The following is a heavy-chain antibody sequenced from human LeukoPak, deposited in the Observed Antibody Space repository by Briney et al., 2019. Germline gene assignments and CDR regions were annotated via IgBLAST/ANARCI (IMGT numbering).Heavy chain of an antibody. Sequence: SETLSLTCAVYGGSFSGYYWSWIRQPPGKGLEWIGEINHSGSTNYNPSLKSRVTMSVDTSKNQFSLKLSSVTAADTAVYYCARGSKMLGYNWFDPWGQGTLVTVSS. CDR3: ARGSKMLGYNWFDP. D-gene: IGHD1-26*01. J-gene: IGHJ5*02. CDR1: GGSFSGYY. CDR2: INHSGST. V-gene: IGHV4-34*01.